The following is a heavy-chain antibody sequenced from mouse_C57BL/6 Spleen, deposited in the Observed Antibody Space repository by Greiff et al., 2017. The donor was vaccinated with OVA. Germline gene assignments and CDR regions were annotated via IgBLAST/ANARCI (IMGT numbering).Heavy chain of an antibody. CDR1: GYTFTDYN. Sequence: EVQLQQSGPELVKPGASVKMSGKASGYTFTDYNMHWVKKSHGKSLEGIGYFNPNNGGTRYNQKFKGKATLTVNKASSTAYMELRSLTSEDAAVYYCARDYGSYFDYWGQGTTLTVSS. D-gene: IGHD1-1*01. V-gene: IGHV1-22*01. CDR3: ARDYGSYFDY. J-gene: IGHJ2*01. CDR2: FNPNNGGT.